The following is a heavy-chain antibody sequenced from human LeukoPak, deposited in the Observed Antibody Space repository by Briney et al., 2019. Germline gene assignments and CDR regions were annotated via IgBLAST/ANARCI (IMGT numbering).Heavy chain of an antibody. D-gene: IGHD4-17*01. J-gene: IGHJ4*02. CDR1: GFTFSSYS. CDR2: ISSSSSYI. CDR3: ARDSYPSTWYTVTTFHYYFDY. Sequence: GGSLRLSCAASGFTFSSYSMNWVRQAPGKGLEWVSSISSSSSYIYYADSVKGRFTISRDNAKNSLYLQTNSLRAEDTAVYYCARDSYPSTWYTVTTFHYYFDYWGQGTLVTVSS. V-gene: IGHV3-21*01.